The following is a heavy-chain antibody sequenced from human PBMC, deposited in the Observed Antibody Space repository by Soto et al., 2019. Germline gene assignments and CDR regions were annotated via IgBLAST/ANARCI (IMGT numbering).Heavy chain of an antibody. CDR2: ISGSGGST. J-gene: IGHJ4*02. CDR3: AKILGRKLWLVGRYFDY. CDR1: GFTFINYA. V-gene: IGHV3-23*01. Sequence: GGSLRLSCAASGFTFINYAMSWLRQAPGKGLEWVSSISGSGGSTFYADTVKGRFTIPRDNSKNTLYLQMNSLRGEGTAVYYCAKILGRKLWLVGRYFDYWGQGTLVTVSS. D-gene: IGHD5-18*01.